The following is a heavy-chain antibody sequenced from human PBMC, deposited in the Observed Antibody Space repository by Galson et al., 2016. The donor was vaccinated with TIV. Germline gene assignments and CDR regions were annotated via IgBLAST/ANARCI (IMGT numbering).Heavy chain of an antibody. CDR2: ISANGDSK. CDR3: ARGFGGYSGYEQVDL. J-gene: IGHJ4*02. CDR1: GFMFSTYA. V-gene: IGHV3-23*01. Sequence: SLRLSCAASGFMFSTYAMNWVRQAPGKGLEWVAAISANGDSKFYVDSVKGRVTISRDNFKNMFLQMKSLRAEDTAIYYCARGFGGYSGYEQVDLWGKGILVTVSA. D-gene: IGHD5-12*01.